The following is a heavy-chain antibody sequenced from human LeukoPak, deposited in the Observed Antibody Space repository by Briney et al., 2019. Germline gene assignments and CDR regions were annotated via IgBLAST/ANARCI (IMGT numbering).Heavy chain of an antibody. V-gene: IGHV3-23*01. CDR3: AKVTVCFGCYFDY. CDR1: GYTFSSHG. Sequence: GGSLRLSCAASGYTFSSHGITWVRQAPGKGLEWVSTINGPGDNPYYAETVKGRFTISRDNSKNTVYLQMNSLKAENTAIYYCAKVTVCFGCYFDYWGQGALVTVSS. J-gene: IGHJ4*02. CDR2: INGPGDNP. D-gene: IGHD3-10*02.